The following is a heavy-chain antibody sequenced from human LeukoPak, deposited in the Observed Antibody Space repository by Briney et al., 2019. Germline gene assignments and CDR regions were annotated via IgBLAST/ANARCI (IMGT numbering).Heavy chain of an antibody. Sequence: GGSLRLSCAASGFTFSSYWMHWVRQAPGKGLVWVSRINSDGSSTSYADSVKGRFTISRDNAKNTLYLQMNSLGAEDTAVYYCAREGTLCDGDCYHAFDIWGQGTMVTVSS. CDR3: AREGTLCDGDCYHAFDI. V-gene: IGHV3-74*01. D-gene: IGHD2-21*02. CDR2: INSDGSST. CDR1: GFTFSSYW. J-gene: IGHJ3*02.